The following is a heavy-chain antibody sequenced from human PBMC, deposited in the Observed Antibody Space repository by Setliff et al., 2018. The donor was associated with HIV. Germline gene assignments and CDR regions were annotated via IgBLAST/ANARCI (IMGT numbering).Heavy chain of an antibody. D-gene: IGHD2-2*01. V-gene: IGHV4-34*01. CDR1: GGSLSDYY. CDR3: ARVRLRVPPSIFDY. J-gene: IGHJ4*02. Sequence: PSETLSLTCAVYGGSLSDYYWSWIRQPPGKGLEWLGEIHSSGNTNYSPSLKGRVTISVDTPKNQYSLNLKSVTAADTAVYYCARVRLRVPPSIFDYWGQGTLVTVSS. CDR2: IHSSGNT.